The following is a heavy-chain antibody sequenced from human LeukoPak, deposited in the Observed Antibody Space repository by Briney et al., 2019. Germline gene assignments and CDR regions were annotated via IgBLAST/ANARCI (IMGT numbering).Heavy chain of an antibody. V-gene: IGHV4-59*01. J-gene: IGHJ4*02. Sequence: SETLSLTCNVSGGSISGYHWSWIRQPPGKGLEWLGYIYYSGSSNYNPSLKSRVTISVDTSKNQFSLKLSSVTAADTAVYYYARDSGYSSSSAVDYWGQGTLVTVSS. CDR1: GGSISGYH. CDR3: ARDSGYSSSSAVDY. D-gene: IGHD6-6*01. CDR2: IYYSGSS.